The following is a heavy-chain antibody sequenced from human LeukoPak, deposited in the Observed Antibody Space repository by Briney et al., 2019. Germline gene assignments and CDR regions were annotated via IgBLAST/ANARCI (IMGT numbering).Heavy chain of an antibody. V-gene: IGHV3-9*01. CDR2: ISWKSERT. J-gene: IGHJ4*02. CDR1: GFMFEDYA. Sequence: GGSLRLSCAASGFMFEDYAMEWVRQAPGKGLEWVSGISWKSERTAYAESVKGRFTISRDSSKKTVYLDMRSLRAADTAVYYCAKVVLVGYAILTGYYYFDYWGQGALVTVSS. CDR3: AKVVLVGYAILTGYYYFDY. D-gene: IGHD3-9*01.